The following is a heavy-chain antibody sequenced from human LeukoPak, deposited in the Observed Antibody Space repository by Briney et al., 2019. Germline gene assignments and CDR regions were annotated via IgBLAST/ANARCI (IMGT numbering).Heavy chain of an antibody. D-gene: IGHD3-10*01. CDR1: GFTVSSNY. CDR2: IYIDGNI. CDR3: ARDSGGYYPDY. J-gene: IGHJ4*02. Sequence: GGSLRLSCAASGFTVSSNYMSWVRQAPGRGLEWVSLIYIDGNIYYADSVKGRFTISRDNSKNTLYLQMNSLRAEDTAVYYCARDSGGYYPDYWGQGTLVTVSS. V-gene: IGHV3-53*01.